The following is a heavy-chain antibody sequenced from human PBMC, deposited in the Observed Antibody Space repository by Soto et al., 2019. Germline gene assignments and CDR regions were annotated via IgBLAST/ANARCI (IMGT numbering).Heavy chain of an antibody. CDR1: GFNFGSYA. Sequence: GGSLRLSGYASGFNFGSYAMHWVRQTPGKGLEWVAVISFDGSNKFYAESVKGRITISRDNSKNTLFLQMNSLRPEDTAVYYCARDMGYSYRTGYGLDVWGQGTTVTVSS. CDR2: ISFDGSNK. V-gene: IGHV3-30-3*01. CDR3: ARDMGYSYRTGYGLDV. J-gene: IGHJ6*02. D-gene: IGHD5-18*01.